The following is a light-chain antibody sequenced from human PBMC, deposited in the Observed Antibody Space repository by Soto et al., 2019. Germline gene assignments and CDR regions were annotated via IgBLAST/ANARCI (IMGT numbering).Light chain of an antibody. CDR3: CSYAGRSTWV. V-gene: IGLV2-23*02. J-gene: IGLJ3*02. CDR1: SSDVGSYNF. CDR2: EVS. Sequence: QSALTQPASVSGSPGQSITISCTGTSSDVGSYNFVSWYQQHPGKAPKITIYEVSKRPSGVSNRFSGSKSGNTASLTSSGLQAEDEADYYCCSYAGRSTWVLGGGTKLAVL.